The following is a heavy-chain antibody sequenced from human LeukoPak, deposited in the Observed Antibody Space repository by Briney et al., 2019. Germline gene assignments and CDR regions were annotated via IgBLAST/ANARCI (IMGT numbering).Heavy chain of an antibody. Sequence: SQTLSLTCTVSGGSISSGSYYWSWIRQPAGKGLEWIGRIYTSGSTNYNPSLKSRVTISVDTSKNQFSLKLSSVTAAGTAVYYCARDRCSSTSCYAYYYYGMDVWGQGTTVTVSS. CDR3: ARDRCSSTSCYAYYYYGMDV. V-gene: IGHV4-61*02. CDR2: IYTSGST. J-gene: IGHJ6*02. CDR1: GGSISSGSYY. D-gene: IGHD2-2*01.